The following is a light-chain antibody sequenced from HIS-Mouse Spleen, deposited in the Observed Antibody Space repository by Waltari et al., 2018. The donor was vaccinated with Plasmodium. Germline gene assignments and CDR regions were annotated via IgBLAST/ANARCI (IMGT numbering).Light chain of an antibody. CDR2: EGS. Sequence: QSALTHPASVSGSPGQSITISCTGTTRAVGSYNLVSWYQQHPGKAPKLMIDEGSKRPSGVSNRFSGSKSGNTASLTISGLQAEDEADYYCCSYAGSSTYVFGTGTKVTVL. J-gene: IGLJ1*01. V-gene: IGLV2-23*01. CDR3: CSYAGSSTYV. CDR1: TRAVGSYNL.